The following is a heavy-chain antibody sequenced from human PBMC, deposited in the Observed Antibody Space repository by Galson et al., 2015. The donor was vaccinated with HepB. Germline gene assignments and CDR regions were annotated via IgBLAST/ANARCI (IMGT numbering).Heavy chain of an antibody. CDR2: IYSGGTT. Sequence: SCAASGFTVSRNDMNWVRQAPGKGLEWVSLIYSGGTTGYADSVKGRFIISRDNSKNTLFLQMHSLKAEDTAVYFCARGPAGVTAAVWLHYYYYMDVWGTGTTVTVSS. D-gene: IGHD2-21*02. J-gene: IGHJ6*03. V-gene: IGHV3-66*01. CDR1: GFTVSRND. CDR3: ARGPAGVTAAVWLHYYYYMDV.